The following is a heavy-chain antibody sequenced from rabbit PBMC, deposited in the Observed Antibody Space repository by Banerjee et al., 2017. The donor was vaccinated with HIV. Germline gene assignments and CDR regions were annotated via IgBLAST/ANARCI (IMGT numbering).Heavy chain of an antibody. Sequence: QEQLKESGGGLVQPGGSLKLSCNASGFDFSSYYMSWVRQAPGKGLEWIGHIDPVFGTTYYASWVNGRFSISRSTSLNTVTLQMTSLIAADTATYFCARDGTAYAGYGYAGFNLWGPGTLVTVS. CDR2: IDPVFGTT. CDR1: GFDFSSYY. D-gene: IGHD6-1*01. CDR3: ARDGTAYAGYGYAGFNL. J-gene: IGHJ4*01. V-gene: IGHV1S47*01.